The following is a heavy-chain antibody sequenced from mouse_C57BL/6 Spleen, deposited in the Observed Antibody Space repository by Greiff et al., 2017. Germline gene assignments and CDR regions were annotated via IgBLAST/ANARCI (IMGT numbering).Heavy chain of an antibody. J-gene: IGHJ1*03. CDR3: ARNYYGSSHWYFDV. CDR2: INPNNGGT. V-gene: IGHV1-22*01. Sequence: VQLQQSGPELVKPGASVKMSCKASGYTFTDYNMHWVKQSHGKSLEWIGYINPNNGGTSYKQKFKGKATLTVNKSSSTAYMELRSLTSEDAAVEYCARNYYGSSHWYFDVWGTGTTVTVSS. CDR1: GYTFTDYN. D-gene: IGHD1-1*01.